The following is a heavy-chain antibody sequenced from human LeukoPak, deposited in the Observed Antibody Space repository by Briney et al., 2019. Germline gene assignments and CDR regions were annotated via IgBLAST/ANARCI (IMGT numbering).Heavy chain of an antibody. V-gene: IGHV1-8*01. CDR1: GYTLTSYD. CDR3: ARCYYDSSASSWEWLDP. J-gene: IGHJ5*02. D-gene: IGHD3-22*01. CDR2: MNPNSGNT. Sequence: ASVKVSCKASGYTLTSYDINWVRQATGQGLEWMGWMNPNSGNTGYAQKFQGRVTMTRNTSISTAYMELSSLRSEDTAVYYCARCYYDSSASSWEWLDPWGQGTLVTVSS.